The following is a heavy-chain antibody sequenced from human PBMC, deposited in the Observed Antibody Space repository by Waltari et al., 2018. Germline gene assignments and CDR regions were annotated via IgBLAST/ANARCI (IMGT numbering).Heavy chain of an antibody. CDR1: GGSISSHY. V-gene: IGHV4-59*11. J-gene: IGHJ3*02. Sequence: QVQLQESGPGLVKPSETLSLTCTVSGGSISSHYWSWIRQPPGKGLGGIGYIYSRGSTNNNPAPKSRVTISVDTSKNQFSLKLSSVTAADTAVYYGATIVGATGPAFDIWGQGTMVTVSS. CDR3: ATIVGATGPAFDI. CDR2: IYSRGST. D-gene: IGHD1-26*01.